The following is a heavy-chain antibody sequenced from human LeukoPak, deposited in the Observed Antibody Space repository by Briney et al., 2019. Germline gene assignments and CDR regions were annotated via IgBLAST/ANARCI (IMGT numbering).Heavy chain of an antibody. CDR1: GGSISSYY. CDR2: IYYSGST. V-gene: IGHV4-59*01. J-gene: IGHJ4*02. Sequence: SETLSLTCTVSGGSISSYYWSWIRQPPGKGLEWIGYIYYSGSTNYNPSLKSRVTMSVDTSKNQFSLKLSSVTAADSAVYYCAGSWYYGSGSFDYWGQGTLVTVSS. CDR3: AGSWYYGSGSFDY. D-gene: IGHD3-10*01.